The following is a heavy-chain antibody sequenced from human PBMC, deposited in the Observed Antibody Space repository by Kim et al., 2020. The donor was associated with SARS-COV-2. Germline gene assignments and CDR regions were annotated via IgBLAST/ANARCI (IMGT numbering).Heavy chain of an antibody. V-gene: IGHV3-30*18. CDR1: GFTFSSYG. J-gene: IGHJ6*02. Sequence: GGSLRLSCAASGFTFSSYGMHWVRQAPGKGLEWVAVISYDGSNKYYADSVKGRFTISRDNSKNTLYLQMNSLRAEDTAVYYCAKPIVTTVTHRYYYYYGMDVWGQGTTVTVSS. CDR3: AKPIVTTVTHRYYYYYGMDV. D-gene: IGHD4-4*01. CDR2: ISYDGSNK.